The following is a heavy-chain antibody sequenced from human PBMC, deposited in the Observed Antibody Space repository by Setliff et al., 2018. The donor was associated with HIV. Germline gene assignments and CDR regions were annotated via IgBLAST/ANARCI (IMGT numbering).Heavy chain of an antibody. V-gene: IGHV4-61*02. Sequence: SETLSLTCTVSGDSIGRGNYYWTWIRQPPGKGLEWIGCIYSNGITRYNPSLKSRVTISLDTSKIEFSLTLKSVTAADTAIYYCARLPRGPWRWDYWGQGMLGTSPQ. CDR3: ARLPRGPWRWDY. J-gene: IGHJ4*02. CDR1: GDSIGRGNYY. CDR2: IYSNGIT. D-gene: IGHD5-12*01.